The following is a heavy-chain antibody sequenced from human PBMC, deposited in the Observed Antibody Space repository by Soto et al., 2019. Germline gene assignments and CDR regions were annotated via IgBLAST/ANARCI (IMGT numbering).Heavy chain of an antibody. D-gene: IGHD6-19*01. CDR3: AKDLGSGWYLDY. CDR2: ISYDGSNK. CDR1: GFNFSSYG. Sequence: GGSQSLSCAAPGFNFSSYGRHWVRQAPGKGLEWVAVISYDGSNKYYADSAKGRFTISGDNSKNTLYLQMNSLGAEDTAVYYCAKDLGSGWYLDYWGQGTLVTVSS. J-gene: IGHJ4*02. V-gene: IGHV3-30*18.